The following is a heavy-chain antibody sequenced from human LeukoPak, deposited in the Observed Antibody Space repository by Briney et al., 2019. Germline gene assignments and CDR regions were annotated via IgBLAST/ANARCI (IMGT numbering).Heavy chain of an antibody. CDR1: GFTFGKYW. CDR3: AREGPRGNSQFDY. CDR2: IWYDGSNK. Sequence: PGGSLRLSCVASGFTFGKYWMSWVRQAPGKGLEWVALIWYDGSNKYYTDSVKGRLTISRDNSKDTLFLQMNSLRAEDTAVYYCAREGPRGNSQFDYWGQGTLVTVSS. V-gene: IGHV3-33*07. D-gene: IGHD2/OR15-2a*01. J-gene: IGHJ4*02.